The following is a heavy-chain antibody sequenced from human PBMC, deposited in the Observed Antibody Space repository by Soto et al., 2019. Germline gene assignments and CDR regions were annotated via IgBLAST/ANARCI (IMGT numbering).Heavy chain of an antibody. CDR3: VRDLLGSGGHFDY. D-gene: IGHD7-27*01. CDR2: IWYVGSNT. V-gene: IGHV3-33*01. J-gene: IGHJ4*02. Sequence: QVQLVDSGGGVVQPGRSLRLSCAASGFIFSSFGMHWVRQAPGKGLEWVAHIWYVGSNTYYADSVKGRFTISRDNSRNTLYLQMNSLRAEDTAVYHCVRDLLGSGGHFDYWGQGTLVTVSS. CDR1: GFIFSSFG.